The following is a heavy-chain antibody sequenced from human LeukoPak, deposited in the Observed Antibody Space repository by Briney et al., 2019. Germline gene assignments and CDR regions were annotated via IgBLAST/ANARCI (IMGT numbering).Heavy chain of an antibody. J-gene: IGHJ5*02. Sequence: RWSLRLSFAASLFTFSSYSMNGVRQAPWKGLECVSSISSSSSYIYYTDSLKGRFTISRDNAKNSLYLKINNLRDEDRAVYYCERGENNWFDLWGQGTLVTVSS. CDR2: ISSSSSYI. V-gene: IGHV3-21*01. CDR3: ERGENNWFDL. CDR1: LFTFSSYS.